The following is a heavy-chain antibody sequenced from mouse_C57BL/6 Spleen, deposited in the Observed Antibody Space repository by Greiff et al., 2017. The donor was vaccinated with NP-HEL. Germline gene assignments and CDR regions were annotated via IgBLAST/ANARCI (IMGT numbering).Heavy chain of an antibody. CDR1: GFNIKDYY. Sequence: EVQLQQSGAELVRPGASVKLSCTASGFNIKDYYMHWVKQRPEQGLEWIGRIDPEDGDTEYAPKFQGKATMTADTSSNTAYLQLSSLTSEDTAVYYCTTSYYYGSSYGAMDYWGQRTSVTVSS. D-gene: IGHD1-1*01. V-gene: IGHV14-1*01. J-gene: IGHJ4*01. CDR2: IDPEDGDT. CDR3: TTSYYYGSSYGAMDY.